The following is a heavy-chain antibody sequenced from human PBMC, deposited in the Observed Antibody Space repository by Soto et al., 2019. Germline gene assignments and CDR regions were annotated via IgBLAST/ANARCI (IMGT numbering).Heavy chain of an antibody. J-gene: IGHJ4*01. V-gene: IGHV4-59*01. CDR1: RGSISNYF. CDR2: ISYSGTT. D-gene: IGHD3-16*01. CDR3: ARIRGLGVVSPYFY. Sequence: LSLTCIVSRGSISNYFWTWIRQPPGRGLEWIGYISYSGTTNYNASLKSRVSISVDTSANEFSLRVRSVTAADTAVYYCARIRGLGVVSPYFY.